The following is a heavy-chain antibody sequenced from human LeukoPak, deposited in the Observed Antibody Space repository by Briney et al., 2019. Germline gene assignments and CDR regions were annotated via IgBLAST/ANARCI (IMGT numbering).Heavy chain of an antibody. CDR3: ARGFPPRRSYDSSGYYSYYFDY. D-gene: IGHD3-22*01. Sequence: SWIRQPPGKGLEWMGWISAYNGYTNYAQKLQGRVTMTTDTSTSTAYMELRSLRSDDTAVYYCARGFPPRRSYDSSGYYSYYFDYWGLGTLVTVSS. J-gene: IGHJ4*02. CDR2: ISAYNGYT. V-gene: IGHV1-18*01.